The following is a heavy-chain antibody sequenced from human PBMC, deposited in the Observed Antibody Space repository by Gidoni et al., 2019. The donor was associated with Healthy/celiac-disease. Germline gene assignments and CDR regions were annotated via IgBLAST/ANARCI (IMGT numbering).Heavy chain of an antibody. V-gene: IGHV3-23*01. D-gene: IGHD2-2*01. CDR1: GFTFSSYA. CDR2: ISGSGGST. J-gene: IGHJ3*02. CDR3: AKDVVVVPAAMWAFDI. Sequence: EVQLLESGGGLVQPGGSLRLSCAASGFTFSSYAMSWVRQAPGKGLEWVSAISGSGGSTYYADSVKGRFTISRDNSKNTLYLQMNSLRAEDTAVYYCAKDVVVVPAAMWAFDIWGQGTMVTVSS.